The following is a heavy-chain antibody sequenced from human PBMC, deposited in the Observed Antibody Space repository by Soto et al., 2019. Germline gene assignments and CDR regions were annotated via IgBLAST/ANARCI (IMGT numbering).Heavy chain of an antibody. J-gene: IGHJ4*02. CDR2: ISGSGRST. CDR1: GLTFSSYA. CDR3: ATSYYYDGSGLIMGRSYFDY. D-gene: IGHD3-22*01. Sequence: PGGSLRLSCAASGLTFSSYAMSWVRQAPGKWLEWVSAISGSGRSTYSADSVKGRITISRDNSKNTLYLQMNSLRAEDTALYYCATSYYYDGSGLIMGRSYFDYWGQGTLVTVSS. V-gene: IGHV3-23*01.